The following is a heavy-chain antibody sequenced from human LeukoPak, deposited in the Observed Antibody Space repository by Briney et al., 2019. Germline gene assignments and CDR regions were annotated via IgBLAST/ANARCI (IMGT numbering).Heavy chain of an antibody. CDR1: GGSISSSDYY. Sequence: SETLSLTCTVSGGSISSSDYYWGWIRQPPGKGLEWIGSVYYSGSTYYNPSLKSRVTIAAETSKNQISLKLTSVTPADTAVYYCARGWRAYHYYFMDVWGKGTTVTVSS. CDR2: VYYSGST. CDR3: ARGWRAYHYYFMDV. J-gene: IGHJ6*03. V-gene: IGHV4-39*07.